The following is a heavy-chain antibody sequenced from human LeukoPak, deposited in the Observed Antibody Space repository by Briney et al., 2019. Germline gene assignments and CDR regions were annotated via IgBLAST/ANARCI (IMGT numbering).Heavy chain of an antibody. J-gene: IGHJ4*02. V-gene: IGHV3-11*04. CDR1: GFTFSDYY. CDR2: ISSSGSTI. Sequence: PGGSLRLSCAASGFTFSDYYMSWIRQAPGKGLEWVSYISSSGSTIYYADSVKGRFTISRDNAKNSLYLQMNSLRDEDTAVYYCARATWELPFPDYWGQGTLVTVSS. CDR3: ARATWELPFPDY. D-gene: IGHD1-26*01.